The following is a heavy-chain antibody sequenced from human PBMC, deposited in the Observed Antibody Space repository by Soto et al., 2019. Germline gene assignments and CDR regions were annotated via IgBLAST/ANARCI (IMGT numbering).Heavy chain of an antibody. V-gene: IGHV4-30-2*01. CDR3: ARAHYGDYGYGMDV. Sequence: QLQLQESGSGLVKPSQTLSLTCAVSGGSISSGGYSWSWIRQPPGKGLEWIGYIYHSGYTYYNPSLKSRGTISVDMSKNQFSLKLSSVTAADTAVYYCARAHYGDYGYGMDVWGQGTTVTVSS. CDR1: GGSISSGGYS. CDR2: IYHSGYT. D-gene: IGHD4-17*01. J-gene: IGHJ6*02.